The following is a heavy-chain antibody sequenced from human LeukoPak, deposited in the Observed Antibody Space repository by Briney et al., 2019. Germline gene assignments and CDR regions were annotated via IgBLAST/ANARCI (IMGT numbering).Heavy chain of an antibody. CDR2: INQHGNEK. D-gene: IGHD3-10*01. Sequence: GGSLRLSCAASGFTFSSYSMSWVRQAPGKGLEWVANINQHGNEKYYVDSVKGRFTISRDNAKNSLYLQMNSLRAGDTAVYYCARDARPNYYTSGSGIWGQGTLVTVSS. J-gene: IGHJ4*02. CDR1: GFTFSSYS. CDR3: ARDARPNYYTSGSGI. V-gene: IGHV3-7*01.